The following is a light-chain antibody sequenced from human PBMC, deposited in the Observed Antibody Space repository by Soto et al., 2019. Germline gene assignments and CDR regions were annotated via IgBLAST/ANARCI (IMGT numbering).Light chain of an antibody. J-gene: IGLJ1*01. Sequence: QSALTQPASVSGSPGQSITISCTGTSSDVDGYNYVSWYQQHPGKAPKLMIYEVSNRPSGVSSRFSGSKSGNTASLTISGLQAEDEADYYCSSYTSSSTLYVFGTGTKLTVL. CDR3: SSYTSSSTLYV. V-gene: IGLV2-14*01. CDR1: SSDVDGYNY. CDR2: EVS.